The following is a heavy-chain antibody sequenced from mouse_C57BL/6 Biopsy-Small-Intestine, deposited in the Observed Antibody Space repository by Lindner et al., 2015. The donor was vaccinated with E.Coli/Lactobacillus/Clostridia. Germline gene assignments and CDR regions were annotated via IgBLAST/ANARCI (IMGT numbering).Heavy chain of an antibody. J-gene: IGHJ2*01. Sequence: VQLQESGGGLVKPGGSLKLSCAASGFTFSDYGMHWVRQTPEKGLEWIAHISSVSNTIRYADTVKGRFTISRDNAKRTLFLQMTSLRSEDTAMYYCARGNYGGDYFDYWGQGTTLTVSS. D-gene: IGHD2-1*01. CDR1: GFTFSDYG. V-gene: IGHV5-17*01. CDR3: ARGNYGGDYFDY. CDR2: ISSVSNTI.